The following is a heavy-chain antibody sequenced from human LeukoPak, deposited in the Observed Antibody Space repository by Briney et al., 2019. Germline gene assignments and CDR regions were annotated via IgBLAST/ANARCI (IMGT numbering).Heavy chain of an antibody. V-gene: IGHV3-30*04. D-gene: IGHD3-22*01. CDR2: ISYDGSNK. Sequence: GGSLRLSCAASGFTFSSYAMHWVRQAPGKGLEWVAVISYDGSNKYYADSVKGRFTISRDNSKNTLYLQMDSLRAEDTAVYYCAGERRSSGYRYYFDYWGQGTLVTVSS. CDR1: GFTFSSYA. CDR3: AGERRSSGYRYYFDY. J-gene: IGHJ4*02.